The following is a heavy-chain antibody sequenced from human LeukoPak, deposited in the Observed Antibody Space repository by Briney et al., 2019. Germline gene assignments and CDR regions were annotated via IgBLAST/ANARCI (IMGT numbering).Heavy chain of an antibody. D-gene: IGHD6-19*01. J-gene: IGHJ4*02. CDR1: GYTFTDYY. CDR2: INPNSGGT. Sequence: ASVKVSCKASGYTFTDYYMHWVRQAPGQGLEWMGWINPNSGGTNYAQKFQGRVTTTRDTSISTAYMEVSRLRSDDTAVYYCARNIQEQWLVQGYWGQGTLVTVSS. CDR3: ARNIQEQWLVQGY. V-gene: IGHV1-2*02.